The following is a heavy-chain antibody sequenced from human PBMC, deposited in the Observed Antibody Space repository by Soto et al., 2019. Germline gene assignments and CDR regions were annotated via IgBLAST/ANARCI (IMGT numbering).Heavy chain of an antibody. CDR2: INSDGSST. Sequence: PGGSLRLSCAASGFTFSSYWMHWVRQAPGKGLVWVSRINSDGSSTSYADSVKGRFTISRDNAKNTLYLQMNSLRAEDTAVYYCARSSGGSNDYYYYCMDVWGQGTTVTVSS. J-gene: IGHJ6*02. V-gene: IGHV3-74*01. CDR3: ARSSGGSNDYYYYCMDV. CDR1: GFTFSSYW. D-gene: IGHD2-15*01.